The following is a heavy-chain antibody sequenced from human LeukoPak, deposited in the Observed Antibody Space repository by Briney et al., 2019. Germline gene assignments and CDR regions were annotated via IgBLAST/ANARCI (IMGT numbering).Heavy chain of an antibody. J-gene: IGHJ4*02. Sequence: GASVKVSCKPSVGTFISYGVSWVRQAPGQGLEWMGGIIPIFRSTNYAQRFRGRVTITTDESKSTVYMELSSLRSEDTAVYYCARSQRAGYNVYYFDSWGQGTLVTVSS. CDR2: IIPIFRST. D-gene: IGHD5-24*01. V-gene: IGHV1-69*05. CDR1: VGTFISYG. CDR3: ARSQRAGYNVYYFDS.